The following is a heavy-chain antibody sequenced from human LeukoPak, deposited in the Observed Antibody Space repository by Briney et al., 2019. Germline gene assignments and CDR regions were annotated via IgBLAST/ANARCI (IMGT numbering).Heavy chain of an antibody. CDR2: ISYDGSNK. D-gene: IGHD5-18*01. J-gene: IGHJ4*02. CDR1: GFTFSSYA. V-gene: IGHV3-30-3*01. CDR3: AKGGYSYGFEY. Sequence: GGSLRLSCAASGFTFSSYAMHWVRQAPGKGLEWVAVISYDGSNKYYADSVKGRFTISRDNSKNTLYLQMNSLRAEDTAVYYCAKGGYSYGFEYWGQGTPVTVSS.